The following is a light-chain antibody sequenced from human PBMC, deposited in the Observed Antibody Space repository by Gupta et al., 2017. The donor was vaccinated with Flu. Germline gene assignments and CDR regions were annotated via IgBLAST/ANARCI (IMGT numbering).Light chain of an antibody. CDR2: DVS. CDR1: SLGAES. Sequence: RARITCGGDSLGAESVNWYKEQPGQAPAVVVFDVSERPAHSPERFSGSKSGNTATRTISRVEVGDEADDYCLEFDYTSDFPLYVFGTGTKVTVL. V-gene: IGLV3-21*02. CDR3: LEFDYTSDFPLYV. J-gene: IGLJ1*01.